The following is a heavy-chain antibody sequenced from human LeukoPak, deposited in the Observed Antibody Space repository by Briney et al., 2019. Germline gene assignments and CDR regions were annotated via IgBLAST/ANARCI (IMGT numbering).Heavy chain of an antibody. CDR1: GFTFSSYA. Sequence: TGGSLRLSCAASGFTFSSYAMSWVRQAPGKGLEWVSAISGSGGSTYYADSVKGRFTISRDNSKNTLYLQMNSLRAGDTAVYYCAKDQGMIVPSYGMDVWGQGTTVTVSS. CDR3: AKDQGMIVPSYGMDV. J-gene: IGHJ6*02. CDR2: ISGSGGST. V-gene: IGHV3-23*01. D-gene: IGHD3-22*01.